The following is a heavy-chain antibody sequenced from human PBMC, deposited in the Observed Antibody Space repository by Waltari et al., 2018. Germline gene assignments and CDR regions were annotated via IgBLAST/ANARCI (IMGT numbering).Heavy chain of an antibody. J-gene: IGHJ4*02. CDR2: IIPIFGTA. CDR3: ARALPHTYSSSWYYFDY. D-gene: IGHD6-13*01. V-gene: IGHV1-69*01. Sequence: QVQLVQSGAEVKKPGSSVKVSCKASAGTFSSYAISWVRQAPGPGLEWMGGIIPIFGTANYAQKFQGRVTITADESTSTAYMELSSLRSEDTAVYYCARALPHTYSSSWYYFDYWGQGTLVTVSS. CDR1: AGTFSSYA.